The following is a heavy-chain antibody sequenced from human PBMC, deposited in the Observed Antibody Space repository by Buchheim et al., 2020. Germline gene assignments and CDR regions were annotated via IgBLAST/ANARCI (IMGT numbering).Heavy chain of an antibody. CDR3: ARAGIVVVVAATHDYFDY. CDR2: VSAYNGNT. D-gene: IGHD2-15*01. J-gene: IGHJ4*02. V-gene: IGHV1-18*01. Sequence: QVQLVQSGAEVKKPGAPVKVSCKASGYSFSSYGISWVRQAPGQGLEWMGWVSAYNGNTNYAQKLQGRFTMTTDTSTSTAYMELRSLRSDDTAVYYCARAGIVVVVAATHDYFDYWGQGTL. CDR1: GYSFSSYG.